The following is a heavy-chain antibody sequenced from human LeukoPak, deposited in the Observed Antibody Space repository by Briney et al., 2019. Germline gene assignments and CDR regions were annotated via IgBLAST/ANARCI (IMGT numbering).Heavy chain of an antibody. Sequence: GESLKISCKGSGYSFTSYWIGWVRQMPGKGLEWMGIIYPGDSDTRYSPSFQGQVTISADKSISPAYMQWSSLKASNTAMYYCARLRVVFRSSWYQQYFDYWGQGTLVTVSS. CDR2: IYPGDSDT. CDR3: ARLRVVFRSSWYQQYFDY. J-gene: IGHJ4*02. V-gene: IGHV5-51*01. D-gene: IGHD6-13*01. CDR1: GYSFTSYW.